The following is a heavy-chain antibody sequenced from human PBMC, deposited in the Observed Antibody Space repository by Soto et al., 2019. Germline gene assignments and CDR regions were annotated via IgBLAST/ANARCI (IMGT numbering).Heavy chain of an antibody. CDR1: GGSISSYY. V-gene: IGHV4-59*08. CDR2: IYYSGST. CDR3: ARHEIAAAGPFDY. D-gene: IGHD6-13*01. Sequence: LSLTCTVSGGSISSYYWSWIRQPPGKGLEWIGYIYYSGSTNYNPSLKSRVTISVDTSKNQFSLKLSSVTAADTAVYYCARHEIAAAGPFDYWGQGTLVTVSS. J-gene: IGHJ4*02.